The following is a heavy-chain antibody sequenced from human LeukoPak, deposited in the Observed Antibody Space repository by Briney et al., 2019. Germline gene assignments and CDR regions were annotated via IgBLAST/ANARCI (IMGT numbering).Heavy chain of an antibody. CDR1: GYTFTGYF. J-gene: IGHJ4*02. D-gene: IGHD6-19*01. Sequence: ASVKVSCKASGYTFTGYFIHWVRQAPGQGLEWMGWISPNSGGTNYAQKFQGRVTMTRDTSISTAYMELSRLRSDDTAVYYCARVPSGYSSGWYVLGYWGQGTLVTVSS. CDR2: ISPNSGGT. V-gene: IGHV1-2*02. CDR3: ARVPSGYSSGWYVLGY.